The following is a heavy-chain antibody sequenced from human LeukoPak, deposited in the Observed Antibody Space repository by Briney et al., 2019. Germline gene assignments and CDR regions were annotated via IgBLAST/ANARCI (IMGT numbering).Heavy chain of an antibody. J-gene: IGHJ5*02. V-gene: IGHV3-21*01. D-gene: IGHD1-26*01. CDR1: GFTFSSYS. CDR2: ISSSSSST. Sequence: GGSLRLSCSASGFTFSSYSMYWVRQAPGKGLEWVSGISSSSSSTYFADSVRGRFTISRDDSKNTVYLQMNSLRVEDTAVYYCARVKVGITYWFDPWGQGTLVTVSS. CDR3: ARVKVGITYWFDP.